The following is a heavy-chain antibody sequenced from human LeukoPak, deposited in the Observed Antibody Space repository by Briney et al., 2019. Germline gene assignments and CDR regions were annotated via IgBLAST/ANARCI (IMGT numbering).Heavy chain of an antibody. CDR1: GFTFSDYS. D-gene: IGHD3-10*01. V-gene: IGHV3-48*01. CDR2: ISSSSSTI. CDR3: ARGAAVLWFGELFRKPYNWFDP. Sequence: GGSLRLSCAASGFTFSDYSMNWVRQAPGKGLEWVSYISSSSSTIYYADSVKGRFTISRDNAKNSLYLQMNSLRAEDTAVYYCARGAAVLWFGELFRKPYNWFDPWGQGTLVTVSS. J-gene: IGHJ5*02.